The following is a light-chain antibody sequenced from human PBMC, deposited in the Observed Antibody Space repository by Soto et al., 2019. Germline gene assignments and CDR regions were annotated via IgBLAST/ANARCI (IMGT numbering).Light chain of an antibody. V-gene: IGKV3-20*01. CDR3: QQYGSLPVT. CDR2: AAS. CDR1: QRVTSSF. J-gene: IGKJ4*01. Sequence: IGLTQSPGTLSLSPGERATLSCRASQRVTSSFLAWYQQIPGQAPRLLIYAASTRATGTPLRFTGGGSGADFTLTIDRLEPEDSAVYFCQQYGSLPVTFGRGTKVE.